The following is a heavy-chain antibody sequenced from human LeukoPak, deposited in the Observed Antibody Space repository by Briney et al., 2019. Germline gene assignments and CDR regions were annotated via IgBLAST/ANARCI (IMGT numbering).Heavy chain of an antibody. V-gene: IGHV1-2*02. CDR2: INPNSGGT. J-gene: IGHJ5*02. CDR3: ARDRNWGWRGWFDP. CDR1: GYTFTGYY. D-gene: IGHD7-27*01. Sequence: GASVKVSCKASGYTFTGYYMHWVRQAPGQGLEWMGWINPNSGGTNYAQKLQGRVTMTRDTSISTAYMELSRLRSDDTAVYYCARDRNWGWRGWFDPWGQGTLVTVSS.